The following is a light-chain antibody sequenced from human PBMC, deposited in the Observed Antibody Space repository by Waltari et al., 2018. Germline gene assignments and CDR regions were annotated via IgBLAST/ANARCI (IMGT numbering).Light chain of an antibody. CDR1: QSVLSNNPNY. J-gene: IGKJ4*01. CDR3: QQHHSAPLT. CDR2: WAS. V-gene: IGKV4-1*01. Sequence: DFVMTQSPDSLAVSLGAWAPITCRSSQSVLSNNPNYLAWSQPKPGQPPKLLIYWASTRASGVPDRFGGSGSGTDFTLIIGSLQAEDVAVYYCQQHHSAPLTFGGGTKVEI.